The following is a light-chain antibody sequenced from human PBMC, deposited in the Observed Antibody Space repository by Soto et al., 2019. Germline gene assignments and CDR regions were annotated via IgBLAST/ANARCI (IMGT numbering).Light chain of an antibody. Sequence: SYELTQPPSVSVAPGKTARITCGGNNMGSKSVHWYQQKQGQAPVLVIYYDSDRPSGIPERFSGSNSGNTATLTISRVEAGDEADYYCQVWDSSSDHYVFGTGTKLTVL. CDR1: NMGSKS. CDR3: QVWDSSSDHYV. J-gene: IGLJ1*01. V-gene: IGLV3-21*04. CDR2: YDS.